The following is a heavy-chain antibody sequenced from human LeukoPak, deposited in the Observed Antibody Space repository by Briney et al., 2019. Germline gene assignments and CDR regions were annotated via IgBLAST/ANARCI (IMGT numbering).Heavy chain of an antibody. CDR1: GYTFTGYY. D-gene: IGHD5-18*01. J-gene: IGHJ4*02. Sequence: GASVKVSCKASGYTFTGYYMHWVRQAPGQGLEWMGWTNPNSGGTNYAQKFQGRVTMTSDTSISTAYMELSRLRSDDTAVYYCARATVDTAMVTDGYYFDYWGQGTLVTVSS. CDR3: ARATVDTAMVTDGYYFDY. V-gene: IGHV1-2*02. CDR2: TNPNSGGT.